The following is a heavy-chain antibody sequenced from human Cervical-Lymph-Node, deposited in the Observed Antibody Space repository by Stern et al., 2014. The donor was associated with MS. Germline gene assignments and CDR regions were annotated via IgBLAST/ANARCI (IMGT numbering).Heavy chain of an antibody. Sequence: VHLVESGAGVKKPGASVRVSCKASGYIFDNYGISWVRQAPGQRFEWMGWISTYSGDANYAQKFHGRVTMTTDTSKTTAYMELTSLRSDDTALYYCARGQSYWYFDLWGRGTLVTVSS. CDR3: ARGQSYWYFDL. V-gene: IGHV1-18*01. CDR2: ISTYSGDA. J-gene: IGHJ2*01. CDR1: GYIFDNYG.